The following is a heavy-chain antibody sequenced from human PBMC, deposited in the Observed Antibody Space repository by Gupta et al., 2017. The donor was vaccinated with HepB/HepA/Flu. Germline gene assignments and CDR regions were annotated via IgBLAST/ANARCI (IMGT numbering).Heavy chain of an antibody. V-gene: IGHV3-74*01. CDR3: ARDLHGSDDY. CDR2: INVDGTYT. J-gene: IGHJ4*02. CDR1: GYTFSTYW. D-gene: IGHD3-10*01. Sequence: QVAESGGGLVQPGGSLRLSCAGSGYTFSTYWFHWVRQAPGKGLVWVARINVDGTYTSYADSVKGRFTISRDNAKNTLYLQMNSLRAEDTAVYYCARDLHGSDDYWGQGTLVTVSS.